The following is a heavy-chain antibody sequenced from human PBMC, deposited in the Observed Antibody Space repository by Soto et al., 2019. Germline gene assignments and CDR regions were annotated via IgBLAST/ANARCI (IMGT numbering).Heavy chain of an antibody. J-gene: IGHJ5*02. Sequence: SVNVYCKASGGSFSIYAISWVRQAPGQGLEWMGGIIPIFGAANYAQKFQGRVTITADESTSTAYMELSSLRSEDTAVYYCARVPGPWGQGTLVTVSS. CDR1: GGSFSIYA. CDR2: IIPIFGAA. V-gene: IGHV1-69*13. CDR3: ARVPGP.